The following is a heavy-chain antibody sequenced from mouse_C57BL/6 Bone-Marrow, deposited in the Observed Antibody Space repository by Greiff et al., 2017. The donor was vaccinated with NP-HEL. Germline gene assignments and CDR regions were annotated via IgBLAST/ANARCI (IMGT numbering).Heavy chain of an antibody. D-gene: IGHD2-5*01. V-gene: IGHV14-2*01. Sequence: VQLQQSGAELVKPGASVKLSCTASGFNITDYYMHWVKQRTDQGLEWIGRIAPDDGDTKYAPKFQGKATITADTSSNTAYLQRSSMTSEDTAVYYGAPAEYSNCDDMDYWGQGTTVTVSS. CDR3: APAEYSNCDDMDY. CDR2: IAPDDGDT. CDR1: GFNITDYY. J-gene: IGHJ4*01.